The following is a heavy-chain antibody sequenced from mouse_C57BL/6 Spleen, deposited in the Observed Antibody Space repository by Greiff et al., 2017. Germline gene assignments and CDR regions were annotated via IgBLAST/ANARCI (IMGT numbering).Heavy chain of an antibody. CDR1: GYTFTDYN. CDR3: ARSGYYTWFAY. CDR2: INPNTGGT. J-gene: IGHJ3*01. D-gene: IGHD2-12*01. V-gene: IGHV1-18*01. Sequence: EVQLQQSGPELVKPGASVTIPCKASGYTFTDYNMDWVKQSHGKSLEWIGDINPNTGGTIYNQKFKGKATLTVDKSSSTAYMELRSLTSEDTAVYYCARSGYYTWFAYWGQGTLVTVSA.